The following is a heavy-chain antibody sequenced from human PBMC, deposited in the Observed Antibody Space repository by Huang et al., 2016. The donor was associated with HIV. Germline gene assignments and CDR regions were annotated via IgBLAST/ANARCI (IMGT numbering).Heavy chain of an antibody. V-gene: IGHV3-30*18. CDR1: GFAFSSYA. CDR3: AKGKTISSGWYFDN. D-gene: IGHD6-19*01. Sequence: QVQLVESGGGVVQPGRSLRLSCAASGFAFSSYAMHWVRQAPGEGVEWVAVISYDAGNKFYAESVKGRFTISRDHSKNTLYLQMNSLRVEDTAIYYCAKGKTISSGWYFDNWGQGTLVTVSS. J-gene: IGHJ4*02. CDR2: ISYDAGNK.